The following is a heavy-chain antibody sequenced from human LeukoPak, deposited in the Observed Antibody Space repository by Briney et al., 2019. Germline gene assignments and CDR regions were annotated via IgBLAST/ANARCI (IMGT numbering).Heavy chain of an antibody. J-gene: IGHJ6*03. CDR1: GGSINSRSYY. CDR2: VNYGGTT. V-gene: IGHV4-39*01. CDR3: ARRATTVTTGYYYYYMDV. D-gene: IGHD4-17*01. Sequence: PSETLSLTCTVSGGSINSRSYYWGWIRQPPGKGLEWIGSVNYGGTTYYNPSLKSRVTISEDTSKNQFSLKLSSVTAADTAVYYCARRATTVTTGYYYYYMDVWGKGTTVTVSS.